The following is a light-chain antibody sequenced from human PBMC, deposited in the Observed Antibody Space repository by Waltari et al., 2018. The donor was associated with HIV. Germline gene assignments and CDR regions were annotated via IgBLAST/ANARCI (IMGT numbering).Light chain of an antibody. CDR1: SSAVGSHNY. V-gene: IGLV2-14*01. J-gene: IGLJ1*01. CDR2: EVR. Sequence: QSAMTPPPSVSGSPVQSTTISCTGTSSAVGSHNYVSLYQQHPGKVPKLIIYEVRKRPSGVSNRFSASKSGNTASLTISGLQAEDEADYYCISYTSSSTPYVFGTGTKVTVL. CDR3: ISYTSSSTPYV.